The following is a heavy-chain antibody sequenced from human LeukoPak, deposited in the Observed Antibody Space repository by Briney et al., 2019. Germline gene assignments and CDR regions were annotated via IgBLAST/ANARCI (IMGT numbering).Heavy chain of an antibody. CDR3: ARILGWYDSGGYAQDYFDY. D-gene: IGHD3-22*01. J-gene: IGHJ4*02. V-gene: IGHV4-4*02. CDR2: IYHSGST. CDR1: GGSISSSNW. Sequence: PSGTLSLTCAVSGGSISSSNWWSWVRQPPGKGLEWIGEIYHSGSTNYNPSLKSRVTISVDKSKNQFSLKLSSVTAADTAVYYCARILGWYDSGGYAQDYFDYWGQGTLVTVSS.